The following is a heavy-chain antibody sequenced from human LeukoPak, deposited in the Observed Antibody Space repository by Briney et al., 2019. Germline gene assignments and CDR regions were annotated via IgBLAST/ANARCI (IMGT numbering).Heavy chain of an antibody. D-gene: IGHD5-18*01. CDR3: ARVKGYSYCLDAFDI. V-gene: IGHV3-13*04. CDR2: IGTAGGT. J-gene: IGHJ3*02. Sequence: RGTLTLSCAASGFTFSNYDMQLVDQDPRKRREWPSAIGTAGGTPYPGSTPGRFTISRENAKNSLYLQMNSLRAGDTAVYYCARVKGYSYCLDAFDIWGQGTMVTVSS. CDR1: GFTFSNYD.